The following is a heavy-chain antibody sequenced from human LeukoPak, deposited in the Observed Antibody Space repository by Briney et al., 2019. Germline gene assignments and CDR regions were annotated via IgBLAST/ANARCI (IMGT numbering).Heavy chain of an antibody. CDR1: GVSISDGRYY. D-gene: IGHD2-2*01. V-gene: IGHV4-31*03. J-gene: IGHJ3*02. Sequence: SQTLSLTCNIPGVSISDGRYYWAWIRQRPGKGLEWLGYRYYSGSAKYNPSLKSRLTISIDTPENQFSLHLNSVTAADTAMYYCATPYCSGISCLDVFNIWGQGKMVTVSS. CDR2: RYYSGSA. CDR3: ATPYCSGISCLDVFNI.